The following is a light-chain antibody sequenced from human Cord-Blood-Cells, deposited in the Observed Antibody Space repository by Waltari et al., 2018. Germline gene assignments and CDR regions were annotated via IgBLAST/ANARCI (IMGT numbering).Light chain of an antibody. J-gene: IGLJ1*01. Sequence: QSALTQPASVSGSTGQATTISCHGTSRYVGGYNSVSQYQQHPGKAPKLMIYEVSNRPSGVSNRFSGSKSGNTASLTISGLQAEDEADYYCSSYTSSSTPFVFGTGTKVTVL. CDR3: SSYTSSSTPFV. V-gene: IGLV2-14*01. CDR2: EVS. CDR1: SRYVGGYNS.